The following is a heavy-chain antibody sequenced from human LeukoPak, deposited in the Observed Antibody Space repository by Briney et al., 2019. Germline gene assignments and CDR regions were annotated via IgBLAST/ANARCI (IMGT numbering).Heavy chain of an antibody. CDR1: GYTFTSYG. V-gene: IGHV1-18*04. CDR3: ARDGGYCSSTSCPKEYYYGMYV. Sequence: ASVKVSCKASGYTFTSYGISWVRQAPGQGLEWMGWISAYNGNTNYAQKLQGRVTMTTDTSTSTAYMELRSLRSDDTAVYYCARDGGYCSSTSCPKEYYYGMYVWGKGTTVTVSS. D-gene: IGHD2-2*01. J-gene: IGHJ6*04. CDR2: ISAYNGNT.